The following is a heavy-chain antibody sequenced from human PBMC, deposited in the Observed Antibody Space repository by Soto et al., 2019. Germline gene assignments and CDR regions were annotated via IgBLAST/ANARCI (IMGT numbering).Heavy chain of an antibody. CDR3: ARQQLLPFYYALDV. J-gene: IGHJ6*02. CDR1: GDSISGYY. CDR2: IYYRGST. Sequence: PSETQSLTCTVSGDSISGYYWSWIRQAPGKGLEYIGYIYYRGSTNYNPSLKSRVTMSVDTSKNQFSLKVNSVTAADTAVYFCARQQLLPFYYALDVWGQGTTVTVSS. D-gene: IGHD6-13*01. V-gene: IGHV4-59*01.